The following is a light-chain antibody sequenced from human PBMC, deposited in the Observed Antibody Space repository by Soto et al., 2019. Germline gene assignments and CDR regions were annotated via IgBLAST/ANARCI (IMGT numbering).Light chain of an antibody. Sequence: DIPMTQSPSSVSAPVGDRVTISCRASQDIDKWLAWYQQKPGKAPKLLISAASTLQSGVPSRFSGSGSGTEFTLTIQSLQPDDIATYYCQQASSLPHSFGQGIKV. CDR3: QQASSLPHS. J-gene: IGKJ2*01. CDR1: QDIDKW. CDR2: AAS. V-gene: IGKV1-12*01.